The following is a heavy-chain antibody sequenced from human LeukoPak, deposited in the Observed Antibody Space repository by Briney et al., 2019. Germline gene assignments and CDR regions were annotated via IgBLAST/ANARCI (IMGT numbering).Heavy chain of an antibody. J-gene: IGHJ4*02. Sequence: GGSLRLSCAASGFTFSIYSMDWVRQAPGKGLEWVSYISSGSSTIYYADSVKGRFTISRDNARNSLYLQMNSLRAEDTALYYCARKSTSAWLIDYWGQGSLVTVSS. CDR2: ISSGSSTI. D-gene: IGHD6-19*01. V-gene: IGHV3-48*01. CDR1: GFTFSIYS. CDR3: ARKSTSAWLIDY.